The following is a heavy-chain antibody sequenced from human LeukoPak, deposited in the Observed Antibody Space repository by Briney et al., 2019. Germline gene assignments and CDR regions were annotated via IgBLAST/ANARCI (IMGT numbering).Heavy chain of an antibody. CDR3: AGVAGSGIYYYYMDV. V-gene: IGHV1-2*02. CDR2: INPNSGGT. D-gene: IGHD3-10*01. J-gene: IGHJ6*03. Sequence: ASVKVSCKASGYTFTGYYMHWVRQAPGQGLEWMGWINPNSGGTNYAQKFQGRVTMTRDTSISTAYMELSRLRSDDTAVYYCAGVAGSGIYYYYMDVWGKGTTVRLL. CDR1: GYTFTGYY.